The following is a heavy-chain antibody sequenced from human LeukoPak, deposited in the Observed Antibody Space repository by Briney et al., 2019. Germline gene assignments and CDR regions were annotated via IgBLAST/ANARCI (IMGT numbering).Heavy chain of an antibody. J-gene: IGHJ4*02. D-gene: IGHD5-12*01. CDR1: GFTFSTHC. Sequence: GGSLRLSCAASGFTFSTHCLHWVRQAPGKGLMWVSRINSDGSSTNYADSVKGRFTISRDNAKNTLYLQMNSLRAEDTAVFYCARVGQAGYVGYPLDYRGQGTLVTVSS. V-gene: IGHV3-74*01. CDR2: INSDGSST. CDR3: ARVGQAGYVGYPLDY.